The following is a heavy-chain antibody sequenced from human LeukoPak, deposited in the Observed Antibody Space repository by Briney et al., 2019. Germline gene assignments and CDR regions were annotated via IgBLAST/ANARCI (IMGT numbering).Heavy chain of an antibody. CDR1: GGSFSGYY. J-gene: IGHJ6*03. CDR3: ARGRMAARYYYYYMDV. V-gene: IGHV4-34*01. D-gene: IGHD6-6*01. Sequence: PSETLSLTCAVYGGSFSGYYWSWIRQPPGKGLEWIGKINHSGSTNYNPSLKSRVTISVDTSKNQFSLKLSSVTAADTAVYYCARGRMAARYYYYYMDVWGKGTTVTVSS. CDR2: INHSGST.